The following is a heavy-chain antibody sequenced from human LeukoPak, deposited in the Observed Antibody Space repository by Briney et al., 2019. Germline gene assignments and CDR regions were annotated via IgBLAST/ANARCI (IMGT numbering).Heavy chain of an antibody. V-gene: IGHV4-30-4*08. CDR3: ASRLLGYCSSTSCLNWFDP. CDR1: GGSISSGDYY. CDR2: IYYSGST. Sequence: SETLSLTCTVSGGSISSGDYYWSWIRQPPGKGLGWIGYIYYSGSTYYNPSLKSRVTISVDTSKNQFSLKLSSVTAADTAVYYCASRLLGYCSSTSCLNWFDPWGQGTLVTVSS. J-gene: IGHJ5*02. D-gene: IGHD2-2*01.